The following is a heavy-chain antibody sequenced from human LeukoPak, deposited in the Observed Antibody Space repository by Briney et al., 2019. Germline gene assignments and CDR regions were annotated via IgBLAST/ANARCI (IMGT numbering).Heavy chain of an antibody. J-gene: IGHJ5*02. D-gene: IGHD3-22*01. CDR2: IYTSGST. CDR3: ARGYSSGSDWFDP. Sequence: SETLSLTCTVSGGSINSGSYYWSWIRQPAEQGLEWIGRIYTSGSTNYNPSLRSRVIISLDTSKKQFSLKLYSVTAADTAVYYCARGYSSGSDWFDPWGQGNRVSVSS. V-gene: IGHV4-61*02. CDR1: GGSINSGSYY.